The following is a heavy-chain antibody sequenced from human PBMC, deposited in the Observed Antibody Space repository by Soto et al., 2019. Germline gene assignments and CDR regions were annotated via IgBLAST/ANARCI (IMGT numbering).Heavy chain of an antibody. D-gene: IGHD6-19*01. CDR2: ISWNSFNI. CDR3: AKGPEDFIAVAGYFDD. J-gene: IGHJ4*02. CDR1: GFNFDDYA. Sequence: EVQLVESGGGLVQPGRSLRLSCAASGFNFDDYAMHWVRQTPGKGLEWVSGISWNSFNIDYGDSVKGRFTISRDNAKNSLYLKMNSLRAEDTALYYCAKGPEDFIAVAGYFDDWGQGILVTVSS. V-gene: IGHV3-9*01.